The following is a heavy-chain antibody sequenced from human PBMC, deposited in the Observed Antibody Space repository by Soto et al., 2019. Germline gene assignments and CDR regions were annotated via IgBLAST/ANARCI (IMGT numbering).Heavy chain of an antibody. Sequence: SETLSLTCAVYGGSFSGYYWSWIRQPPGKGLEWIGEINHSGSTNYNPSLKSRVTISVDTSKNQFSLKLSSVTAADTAVYYCGRGRGVSGGYCYHRDGLAVGGQGTTDLVSS. CDR1: GGSFSGYY. CDR2: INHSGST. D-gene: IGHD2-15*01. CDR3: GRGRGVSGGYCYHRDGLAV. V-gene: IGHV4-34*01. J-gene: IGHJ6*01.